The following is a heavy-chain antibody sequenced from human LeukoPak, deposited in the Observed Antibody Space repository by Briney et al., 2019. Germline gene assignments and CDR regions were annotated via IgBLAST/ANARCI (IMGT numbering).Heavy chain of an antibody. CDR1: GFTFSSYA. D-gene: IGHD2-2*01. J-gene: IGHJ6*03. CDR3: AKGHTSLYCSSTSCYDYYYYYMDV. V-gene: IGHV3-23*01. CDR2: ISGSGGST. Sequence: GGSLRLSCAASGFTFSSYAMSWVRQAPGKGLEWVSAISGSGGSTYYADSMKGRFTISRDNSKNTLYLQMNSLRAEDTAVYYCAKGHTSLYCSSTSCYDYYYYYMDVWGKGTTVTVSS.